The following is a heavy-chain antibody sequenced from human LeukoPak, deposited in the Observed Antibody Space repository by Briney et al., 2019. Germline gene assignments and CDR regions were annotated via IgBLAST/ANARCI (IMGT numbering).Heavy chain of an antibody. CDR2: ITGDGGTT. Sequence: GGSLRLSCAASGFTFGDYTMHWFRQPPGRGLQWVSLITGDGGTTSYAGSVKGRFTISRDNAKNSLYLQMNSLRAEDTALYYCARIDTYYYDSSGYYSAFDIWGQGTIVTVSS. J-gene: IGHJ3*02. V-gene: IGHV3-43*02. CDR1: GFTFGDYT. D-gene: IGHD3-22*01. CDR3: ARIDTYYYDSSGYYSAFDI.